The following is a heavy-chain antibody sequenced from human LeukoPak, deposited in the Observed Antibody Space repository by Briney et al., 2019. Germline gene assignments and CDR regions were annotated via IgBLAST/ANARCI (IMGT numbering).Heavy chain of an antibody. Sequence: GASVKVSCKASGYTFTSYGISWVRQAPGQGLEWMGWISAYNGNTNYAQKLQGRVTMTTDTSTSTAYMELRSLRSDDTAVYYCARDYSNYDQYYFDYWGQGTLVTVSS. CDR1: GYTFTSYG. CDR3: ARDYSNYDQYYFDY. V-gene: IGHV1-18*01. J-gene: IGHJ4*02. D-gene: IGHD4-11*01. CDR2: ISAYNGNT.